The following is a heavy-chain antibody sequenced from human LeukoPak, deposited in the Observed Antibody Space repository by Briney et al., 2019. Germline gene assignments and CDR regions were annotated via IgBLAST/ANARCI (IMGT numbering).Heavy chain of an antibody. D-gene: IGHD5/OR15-5a*01. J-gene: IGHJ4*02. Sequence: ASVKVSCKASGYTFTDYYFHWVRQAPGQGLEWMGFVDPKTGATNYAQKFEGRVTMTRDTSISTACMELTSLRSDDSALYFCARLALSPTLDYWGQGTLVTVS. V-gene: IGHV1-2*02. CDR3: ARLALSPTLDY. CDR2: VDPKTGAT. CDR1: GYTFTDYY.